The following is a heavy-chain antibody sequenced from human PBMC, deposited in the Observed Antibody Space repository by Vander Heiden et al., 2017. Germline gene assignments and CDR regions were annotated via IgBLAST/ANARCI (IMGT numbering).Heavy chain of an antibody. CDR2: INPNGGGT. CDR1: GYIFTGTF. V-gene: IGHV1-2*02. Sequence: VQLVQSGAEGKKPGASVKVSCKASGYIFTGTFLHWVRQAPGHGLEWMGWINPNGGGTKSAQKFQGRITMTRDTSVTTAYMELTRLRSEDTAMYYCARVWGLVPDAVDFGMDVWGQGTTVTVSS. CDR3: ARVWGLVPDAVDFGMDV. D-gene: IGHD2-2*01. J-gene: IGHJ6*02.